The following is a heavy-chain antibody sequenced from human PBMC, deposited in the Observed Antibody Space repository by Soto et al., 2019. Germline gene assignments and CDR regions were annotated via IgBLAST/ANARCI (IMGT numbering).Heavy chain of an antibody. V-gene: IGHV4-31*03. CDR3: ARDREWGTVDP. D-gene: IGHD3-16*01. CDR2: IYHSGTT. CDR1: GASISSGGHY. Sequence: SETLSLTCTVSGASISSGGHYWSWFRQPPGKGLEWIGYIYHSGTTYYIPSLRSRVTLSVDTSLNQFSLKLNSVTAADTAVYYCARDREWGTVDPWGQGILVTVSS. J-gene: IGHJ5*02.